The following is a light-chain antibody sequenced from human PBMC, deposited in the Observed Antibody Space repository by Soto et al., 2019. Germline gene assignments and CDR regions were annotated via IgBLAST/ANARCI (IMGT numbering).Light chain of an antibody. CDR2: SNN. CDR1: SSNIGTNL. Sequence: QSVLTQPPSASGSPGQRVTISCSGSSSNIGTNLVSWYRQVPGTAPQVFIHSNNQRASGVPDRFSGSKSGTSASLAISGLQSEDECNYDCVTRDDNFSSYVFGAGTKVTVL. V-gene: IGLV1-44*01. CDR3: VTRDDNFSSYV. J-gene: IGLJ1*01.